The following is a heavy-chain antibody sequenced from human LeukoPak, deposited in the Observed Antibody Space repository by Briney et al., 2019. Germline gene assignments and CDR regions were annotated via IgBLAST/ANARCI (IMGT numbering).Heavy chain of an antibody. Sequence: SETLSLTCIVSGGSISSYYWSWIRQPAGKGLEWIGRIYSSGRTNYNASLKSRVTMSVDTSKNQFSLKLSSATAADTAVYYCARGGGIPDPDYYYYYYMDVWGKGTTVTVSS. V-gene: IGHV4-4*07. J-gene: IGHJ6*03. CDR3: ARGGGIPDPDYYYYYYMDV. D-gene: IGHD2-2*02. CDR1: GGSISSYY. CDR2: IYSSGRT.